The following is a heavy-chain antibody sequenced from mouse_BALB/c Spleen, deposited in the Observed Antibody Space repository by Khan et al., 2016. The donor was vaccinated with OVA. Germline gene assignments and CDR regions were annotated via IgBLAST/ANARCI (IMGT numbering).Heavy chain of an antibody. CDR3: TRKDYYDYDPFPY. J-gene: IGHJ3*01. Sequence: VQLKESGPGLVKPSQSLSLTRTVTGYSITSEYAWNWIRHFPGNKLEWMGYINYSGNTRYNPSLKSRISFTRDTSKNQFFLQLNSVTTEDTATYYCTRKDYYDYDPFPYWGQGTLVTVSA. CDR1: GYSITSEYA. D-gene: IGHD2-4*01. CDR2: INYSGNT. V-gene: IGHV3-2*02.